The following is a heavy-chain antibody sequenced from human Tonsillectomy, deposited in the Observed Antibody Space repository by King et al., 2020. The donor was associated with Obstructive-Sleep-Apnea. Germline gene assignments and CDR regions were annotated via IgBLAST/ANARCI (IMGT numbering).Heavy chain of an antibody. CDR3: ARGPSLGEEDDY. V-gene: IGHV4-39*07. D-gene: IGHD2-21*01. CDR2: IYYSGST. CDR1: GDSISTSFY. J-gene: IGHJ4*02. Sequence: QLQESGPGLVKPSETLSLTCTVSGDSISTSFYWTWIRQPPGKGLEWIGTIYYSGSTYYNPSLKSRVSMSVDTSKNQFSLTLRSVTAADTAVYYCARGPSLGEEDDYWGQGTLVTVSS.